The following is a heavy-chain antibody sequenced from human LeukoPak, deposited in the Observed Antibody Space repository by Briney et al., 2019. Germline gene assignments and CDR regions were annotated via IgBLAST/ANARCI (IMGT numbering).Heavy chain of an antibody. CDR3: AKWGLRSDY. D-gene: IGHD4-17*01. V-gene: IGHV3-23*01. J-gene: IGHJ4*02. Sequence: GGSLRLCCAASGFSFSSYAMSWVRQAPGEGLEWVSAISGSGGSTYYADSVKGRFTISRDNSKNTLYLQMNSLRAEDTAVYYCAKWGLRSDYWGQGTLVTVSS. CDR1: GFSFSSYA. CDR2: ISGSGGST.